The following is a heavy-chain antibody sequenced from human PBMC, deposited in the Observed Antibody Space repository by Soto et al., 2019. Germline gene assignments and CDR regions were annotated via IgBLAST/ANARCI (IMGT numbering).Heavy chain of an antibody. Sequence: QVQLVQSGAEVKKPGASVKVSCKASGYTFTSYGISWVRQAPGQVLEWMGWISAYNGNTNYAQKLQGRVTMTADTSTSKASMELRSVRSDDTAVYYCARAGVQDTTSGWFDTWGQGTLVTVSS. V-gene: IGHV1-18*01. CDR2: ISAYNGNT. CDR3: ARAGVQDTTSGWFDT. D-gene: IGHD5-18*01. J-gene: IGHJ5*02. CDR1: GYTFTSYG.